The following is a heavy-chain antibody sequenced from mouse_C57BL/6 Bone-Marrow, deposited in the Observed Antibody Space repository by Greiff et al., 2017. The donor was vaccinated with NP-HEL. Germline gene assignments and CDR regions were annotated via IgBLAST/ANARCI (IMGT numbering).Heavy chain of an antibody. J-gene: IGHJ4*01. V-gene: IGHV1-4*01. CDR2: INPSSGYT. CDR3: ARYCDAMDY. CDR1: GYTFTSYT. Sequence: QVQLKQSGAELARPGASVKMSCKASGYTFTSYTMHWVKQRPGQGLEWIGYINPSSGYTKYNQKFKDKATLTADKSSSTAYMQLSSLTSEDSAVYYGARYCDAMDYWGQGTSVTVSS.